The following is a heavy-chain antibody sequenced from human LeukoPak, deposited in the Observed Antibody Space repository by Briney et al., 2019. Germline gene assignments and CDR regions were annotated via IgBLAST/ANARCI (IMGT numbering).Heavy chain of an antibody. CDR3: AASSGSGNYAYYFDY. D-gene: IGHD3-22*01. CDR1: GFSFSNAW. V-gene: IGHV3-48*04. CDR2: ISASTSSI. J-gene: IGHJ4*02. Sequence: GGSLRLSCAASGFSFSNAWVNWVRQAPGKGLEWGSYISASTSSIYYADSVKGRFTISRDIGKNSLYLQMNSLRAEDTAVYYCAASSGSGNYAYYFDYWGQGTLVTVSS.